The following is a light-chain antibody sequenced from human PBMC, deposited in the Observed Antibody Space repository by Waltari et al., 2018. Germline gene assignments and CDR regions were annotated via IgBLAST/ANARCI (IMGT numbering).Light chain of an antibody. V-gene: IGKV1-5*03. CDR1: QSISNW. Sequence: DIQMTQSPSTLSASVGARVPLTCRASQSISNWLAWYQQKPGKAPKLLIYKASTLESGVPSRFSGSGSGTEFTLTISSLQPDDFATYYCQQYNSYSLLTFGGGTKVEIK. J-gene: IGKJ4*01. CDR3: QQYNSYSLLT. CDR2: KAS.